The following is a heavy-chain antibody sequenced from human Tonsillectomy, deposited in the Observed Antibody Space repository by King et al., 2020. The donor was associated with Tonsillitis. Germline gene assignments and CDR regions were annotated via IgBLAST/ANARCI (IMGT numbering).Heavy chain of an antibody. CDR2: IYPGDSHT. Sequence: VQLVESGAEVREPGESLKISCKGSGYSFTSYWIVWVRQMPGKGLEWMGIIYPGDSHTRYSPSFQGQVTISADRSTTTAYLQWSSLKASDTAMYYCARGGNQRFFDYWGQGTLVTVSS. D-gene: IGHD2-2*01. CDR3: ARGGNQRFFDY. V-gene: IGHV5-51*03. CDR1: GYSFTSYW. J-gene: IGHJ4*02.